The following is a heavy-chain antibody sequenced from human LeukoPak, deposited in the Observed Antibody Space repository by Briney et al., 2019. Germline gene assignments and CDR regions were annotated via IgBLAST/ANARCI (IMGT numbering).Heavy chain of an antibody. D-gene: IGHD4-17*01. CDR1: GFTFSDYY. V-gene: IGHV3-11*04. CDR3: ARAATVTTSPLDY. CDR2: ISSSGSTI. Sequence: GGSLRLSCAASGFTFSDYYMSWIRQAPGKGLEWVSYISSSGSTIYYADSVKGRFTISRDNAKNSLYLQMNSLRAEDTAVYYCARAATVTTSPLDYWGQGTLVTVSS. J-gene: IGHJ4*02.